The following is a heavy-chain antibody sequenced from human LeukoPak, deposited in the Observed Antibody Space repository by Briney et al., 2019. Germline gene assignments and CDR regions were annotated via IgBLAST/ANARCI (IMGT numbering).Heavy chain of an antibody. CDR1: GGTFSSYA. CDR3: ARGEKYYYGSTRYYYYMDV. Sequence: SVKVSCKASGGTFSSYAISWVRQAPGQGLEWMGGIIPIFGTANYAQKFQGRVTITADESTSTAYMELSSLRSEDTAVYYCARGEKYYYGSTRYYYYMDVWGKGTTVTVSS. D-gene: IGHD3-10*01. J-gene: IGHJ6*03. CDR2: IIPIFGTA. V-gene: IGHV1-69*01.